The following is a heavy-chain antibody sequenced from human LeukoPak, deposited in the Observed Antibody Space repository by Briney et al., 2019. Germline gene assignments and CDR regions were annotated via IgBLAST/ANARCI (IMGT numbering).Heavy chain of an antibody. CDR3: ARVALSYYYDSSGYGNWFDP. D-gene: IGHD3-22*01. CDR2: INPNSGGT. J-gene: IGHJ5*02. V-gene: IGHV1-2*02. Sequence: ASVKVSCKASGYTFTGHYMHWVRQAPGQGLEWMGWINPNSGGTNYAQKFQGRVTMTRDTSISTAYMELSRLRSDDTAVYYCARVALSYYYDSSGYGNWFDPWGQGTLVTVSS. CDR1: GYTFTGHY.